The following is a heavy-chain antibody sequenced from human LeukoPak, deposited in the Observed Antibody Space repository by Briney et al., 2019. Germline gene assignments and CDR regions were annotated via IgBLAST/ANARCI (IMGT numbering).Heavy chain of an antibody. CDR1: GFTFSSYS. CDR2: ISSGTTTI. Sequence: PGGSLRLSCAASGFTFSSYSMNWIRQAPGKGLEWVSYISSGTTTIYYADSVKGRFTISRDNAKNSLYLQMNSLRAEDTAVYYCARSCGGDCYPDYWGQGTLVTVSS. D-gene: IGHD2-21*02. V-gene: IGHV3-48*01. CDR3: ARSCGGDCYPDY. J-gene: IGHJ4*02.